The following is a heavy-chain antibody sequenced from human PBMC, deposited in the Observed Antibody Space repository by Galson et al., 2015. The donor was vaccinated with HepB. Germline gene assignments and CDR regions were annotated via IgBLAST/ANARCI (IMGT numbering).Heavy chain of an antibody. J-gene: IGHJ4*02. CDR2: ISYDGSNK. D-gene: IGHD3-16*01. Sequence: SLRLSCAASGFTFSSYAMHWVRQAPGKGLEWVAVISYDGSNKYYADSVKGRFTISRDNSKNTLYLQMNSLRAEDTAVYYCASPPAGRGGFDYWGQGTLVTVSS. CDR3: ASPPAGRGGFDY. V-gene: IGHV3-30-3*01. CDR1: GFTFSSYA.